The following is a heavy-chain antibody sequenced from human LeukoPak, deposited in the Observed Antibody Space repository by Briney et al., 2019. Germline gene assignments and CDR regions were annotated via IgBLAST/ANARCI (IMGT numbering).Heavy chain of an antibody. J-gene: IGHJ6*03. CDR2: ISSSGSTI. D-gene: IGHD6-13*01. V-gene: IGHV3-48*03. CDR3: ARDKVEWAAAGILSYYYYYMDV. Sequence: PGGSLRLSCAASGFTFSSYEMNWVRQAPGKGLEWVSYISSSGSTIYYADSVKGRFTISRDNAKNSLYLQMNSLRAEDTAVYYCARDKVEWAAAGILSYYYYYMDVWGKGTTVTVSS. CDR1: GFTFSSYE.